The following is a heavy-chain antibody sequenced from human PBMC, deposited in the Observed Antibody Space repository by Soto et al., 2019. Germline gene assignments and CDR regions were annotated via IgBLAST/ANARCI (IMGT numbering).Heavy chain of an antibody. CDR2: IYSGGST. D-gene: IGHD1-26*01. CDR3: AKMYSGSSPLQY. V-gene: IGHV3-53*01. J-gene: IGHJ4*02. CDR1: GFTVSSTY. Sequence: GGSLRLSCAASGFTVSSTYMSWVRQAPGKGLEWVSVIYSGGSTFYADSVKGRFTISRDNSKITLYLHMNSLRSEDTAVYYCAKMYSGSSPLQYWGQGTLVTVSS.